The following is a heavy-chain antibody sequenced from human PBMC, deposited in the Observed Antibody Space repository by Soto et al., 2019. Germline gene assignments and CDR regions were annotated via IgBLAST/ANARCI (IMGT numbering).Heavy chain of an antibody. CDR1: GGSISSINW. V-gene: IGHV4-4*02. CDR3: AREGRGLRLGERYGMHX. Sequence: SDTLSVTCAVSGGSISSINWWSWVRQPPGNGLEWSGEIYHSGSTNYNTSLKIRVTISVDKYKNQFSLNLSSVTAADTAVYYCAREGRGLRLGERYGMHXWGQVTPVTVS. CDR2: IYHSGST. D-gene: IGHD3-16*01. J-gene: IGHJ6*02.